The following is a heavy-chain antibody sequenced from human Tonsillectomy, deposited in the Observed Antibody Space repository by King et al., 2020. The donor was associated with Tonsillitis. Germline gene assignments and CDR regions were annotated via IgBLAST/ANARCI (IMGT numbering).Heavy chain of an antibody. CDR1: GGSISSSDYY. D-gene: IGHD3-3*01. CDR2: ISYSGYT. Sequence: QLQESGPGLVKPSETLSLTCTVSGGSISSSDYYWGWIRQPPGKGLGGIGSISYSGYTYYNPSLKSRGSISVDTPKNQFSLNLRSVTAADTAVYFCAGSVTIFGVVTDYWGQGTLVTVSS. CDR3: AGSVTIFGVVTDY. V-gene: IGHV4-39*01. J-gene: IGHJ4*02.